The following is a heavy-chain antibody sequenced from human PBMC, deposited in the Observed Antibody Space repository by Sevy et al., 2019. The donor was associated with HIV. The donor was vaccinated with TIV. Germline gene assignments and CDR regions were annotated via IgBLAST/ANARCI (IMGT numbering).Heavy chain of an antibody. CDR2: ISSSGSSI. J-gene: IGHJ5*02. CDR3: TRNGGAFDNGFDP. D-gene: IGHD2-8*01. Sequence: RGSLRLSCTASGFTFSSYDMNWVRQAPGKGLEWVSKISSSGSSIYYADSVKGRFTISRDNAKNSLNLQMNSLRADDTAVYYCTRNGGAFDNGFDPWGQGTLVTVSS. CDR1: GFTFSSYD. V-gene: IGHV3-48*03.